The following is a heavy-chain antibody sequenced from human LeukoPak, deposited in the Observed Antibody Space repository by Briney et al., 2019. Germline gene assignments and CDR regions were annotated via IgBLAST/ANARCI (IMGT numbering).Heavy chain of an antibody. CDR1: GFSVSNNY. CDR3: ATPGGIAAAGTDY. CDR2: ISSSSSYI. D-gene: IGHD6-13*01. Sequence: GGSLRLSCAVSGFSVSNNYMNWVRQAPGKGLEWVSSISSSSSYIYYADSVKGRFTISRDNAKNSLYLQMNSLRAEDTAVYYCATPGGIAAAGTDYWGQGTLVTVSS. V-gene: IGHV3-21*01. J-gene: IGHJ4*02.